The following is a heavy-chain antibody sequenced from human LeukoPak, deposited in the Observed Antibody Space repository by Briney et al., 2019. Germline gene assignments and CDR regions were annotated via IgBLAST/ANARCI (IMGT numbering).Heavy chain of an antibody. CDR3: AKGRGIVVVITPDY. V-gene: IGHV3-23*01. CDR2: ISGSGGST. J-gene: IGHJ4*02. CDR1: GFTFSSYA. Sequence: GGSLRLSCAASGFTFSSYAMSWVRQAPGKGLEWVSAISGSGGSTYYADSVKGRFTISRDNSKNTLYLQMNSLRAEDTAVYSCAKGRGIVVVITPDYWGQGTLVTVSS. D-gene: IGHD3-22*01.